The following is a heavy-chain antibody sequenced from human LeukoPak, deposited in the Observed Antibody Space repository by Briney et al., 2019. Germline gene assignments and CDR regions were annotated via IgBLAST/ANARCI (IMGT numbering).Heavy chain of an antibody. Sequence: GGSLRLSCVSSGFTIGTAWMSWVRQAPGKGLEWLGHIKSEGEGATTDYAAPAKGRFAISRDDSKNMIYLQMSSLKIDDTAIYYCIAHFPYFYGFDVWGKGTTVTVSS. V-gene: IGHV3-15*01. CDR3: IAHFPYFYGFDV. D-gene: IGHD3-3*02. CDR1: GFTIGTAW. CDR2: IKSEGEGATT. J-gene: IGHJ6*04.